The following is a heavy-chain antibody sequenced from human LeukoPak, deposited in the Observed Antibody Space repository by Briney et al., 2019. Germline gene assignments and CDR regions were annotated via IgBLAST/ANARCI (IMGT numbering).Heavy chain of an antibody. Sequence: ASVKVSCKASGYTFTSYYMHWVRQAPGQGLEWMGIINPSVGDTTYAQKFQGRVTMTRDMSTSTVYMDLSSLRSEDTAVNYCVREVGAFDIWGQGTMVTVSS. CDR1: GYTFTSYY. J-gene: IGHJ3*02. CDR2: INPSVGDT. D-gene: IGHD3-16*01. V-gene: IGHV1-46*01. CDR3: VREVGAFDI.